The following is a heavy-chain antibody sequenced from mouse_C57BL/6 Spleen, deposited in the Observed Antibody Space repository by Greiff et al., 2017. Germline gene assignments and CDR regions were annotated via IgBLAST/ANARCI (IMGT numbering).Heavy chain of an antibody. CDR2: IYPGDGDT. J-gene: IGHJ2*01. Sequence: QVQLKQSGAELVKPGASVKISCKASGYAFSSYWMNWVKQRPGKGLEWIGQIYPGDGDTNYNGKFKGKATLTADKSSSTAYMQLSSLTSEDSAVYFCAREFTGVGNYFDCWGQGTTLTVSS. D-gene: IGHD1-1*01. CDR3: AREFTGVGNYFDC. CDR1: GYAFSSYW. V-gene: IGHV1-80*01.